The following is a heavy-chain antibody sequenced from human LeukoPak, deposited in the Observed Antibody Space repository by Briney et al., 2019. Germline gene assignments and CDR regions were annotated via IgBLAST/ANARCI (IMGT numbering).Heavy chain of an antibody. J-gene: IGHJ6*02. V-gene: IGHV3-49*04. D-gene: IGHD5-18*01. Sequence: PGWSLRLSCTTSGFNFGDHAMTWVRQAPGKGLERVGFIRSKAYRGTTEYAASVKGRFTISRDDSKSVVYLQMNSLKSEDTAVYYCSRGPIQLWVHNGVDVWGQGTTVTVSS. CDR3: SRGPIQLWVHNGVDV. CDR2: IRSKAYRGTT. CDR1: GFNFGDHA.